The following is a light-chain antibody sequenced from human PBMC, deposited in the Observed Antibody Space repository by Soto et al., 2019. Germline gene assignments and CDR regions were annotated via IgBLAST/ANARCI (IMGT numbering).Light chain of an antibody. CDR1: QSVSSSY. J-gene: IGKJ1*01. Sequence: ETVLTQSPGTLSLSPGERATLSCRASQSVSSSYLAWYQQKPGQAPRLLIYGASTRATGIPARFSGSGSGTDFTLTISRLEPDDSAVYYCQQYGSSPTWTFGQGTKVDIK. V-gene: IGKV3-20*01. CDR2: GAS. CDR3: QQYGSSPTWT.